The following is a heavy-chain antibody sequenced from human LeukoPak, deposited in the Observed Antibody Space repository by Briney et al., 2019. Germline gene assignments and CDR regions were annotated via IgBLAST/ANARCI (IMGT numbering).Heavy chain of an antibody. CDR2: INHSGST. Sequence: SETLSLTCAVYGGSFSGYYWSWIRQPPGKGLEWIGEINHSGSTNYNPSLKSRVTISVDTSKNQFSLKLSSVTAADTAVYYCARGGPRYLIAVAGDRNWFDPWGQGTLVTVSS. D-gene: IGHD6-19*01. V-gene: IGHV4-34*01. CDR3: ARGGPRYLIAVAGDRNWFDP. J-gene: IGHJ5*02. CDR1: GGSFSGYY.